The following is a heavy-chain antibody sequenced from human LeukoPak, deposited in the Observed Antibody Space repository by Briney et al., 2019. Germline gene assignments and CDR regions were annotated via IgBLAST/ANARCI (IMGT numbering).Heavy chain of an antibody. J-gene: IGHJ6*03. CDR2: VTGSGGST. Sequence: GGSLRLSCAASGFAFSSYAMTWVRQAPGKGLEWVSAVTGSGGSTYYADSVKGRFTISRDNSKNTLYLQMNSLRAEDTAVYYCAKDFDGSTWFGRNYMDVWGKGTTVTVSS. CDR1: GFAFSSYA. V-gene: IGHV3-23*01. D-gene: IGHD6-13*01. CDR3: AKDFDGSTWFGRNYMDV.